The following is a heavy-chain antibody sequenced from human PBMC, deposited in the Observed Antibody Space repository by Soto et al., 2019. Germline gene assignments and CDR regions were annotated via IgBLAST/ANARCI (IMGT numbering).Heavy chain of an antibody. CDR3: TTNGYYCCDN. CDR1: SGSITNDNW. Sequence: PSETLSLTCAVSSGSITNDNWWSWVRQPPGKRLEWIGGIHHGGNTNYNPSFKSRVTISVDKSKNQFSLKLNSVTAADTAVYYCTTNGYYCCDNWGQGTLVTVSS. V-gene: IGHV4-4*02. J-gene: IGHJ4*02. D-gene: IGHD1-26*01. CDR2: IHHGGNT.